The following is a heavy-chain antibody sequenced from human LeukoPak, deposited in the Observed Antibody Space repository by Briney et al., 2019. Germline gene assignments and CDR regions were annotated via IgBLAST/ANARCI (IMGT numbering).Heavy chain of an antibody. CDR2: IIPIFGTA. V-gene: IGHV1-69*13. CDR3: ARAGPEGEQLARFAY. CDR1: GGTFSSYA. D-gene: IGHD6-13*01. Sequence: SVKVSCKASGGTFSSYAISWVRQAPGQGLEWMGGIIPIFGTANYAQKFQGRVTITADESTSTAYMELSSLRSEDTAVYYCARAGPEGEQLARFAYWGQGTLVTVSS. J-gene: IGHJ4*02.